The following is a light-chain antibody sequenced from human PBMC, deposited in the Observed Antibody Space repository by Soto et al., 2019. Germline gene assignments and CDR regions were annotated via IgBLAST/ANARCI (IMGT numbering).Light chain of an antibody. CDR2: GAS. CDR3: QQYNYWPRT. V-gene: IGKV3-15*01. Sequence: EIVMTQSPATLSVSPGERATLSCRASQSVYSSLAWYQQKPGQAPTLLIFGASASATGIPVRFSGSGSGRDIPLTISSLHSEDFAVYYCQQYNYWPRTFGQGTKVESK. J-gene: IGKJ1*01. CDR1: QSVYSS.